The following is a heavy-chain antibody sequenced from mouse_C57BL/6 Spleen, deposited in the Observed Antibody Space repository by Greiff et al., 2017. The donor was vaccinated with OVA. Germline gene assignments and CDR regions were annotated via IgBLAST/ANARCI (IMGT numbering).Heavy chain of an antibody. CDR3: ARDDGHAY. J-gene: IGHJ3*01. V-gene: IGHV1-26*01. D-gene: IGHD2-3*01. CDR1: GYTFTDYY. Sequence: EVQLQQSGPELVKPGASVKISCKASGYTFTDYYMNWVKQSHGKSLEWIGDINPNNGGTSYNQKFKGKATLTVDKSSSTAYMELRSLTSEDSAVYYCARDDGHAYWGQGTLVTVSA. CDR2: INPNNGGT.